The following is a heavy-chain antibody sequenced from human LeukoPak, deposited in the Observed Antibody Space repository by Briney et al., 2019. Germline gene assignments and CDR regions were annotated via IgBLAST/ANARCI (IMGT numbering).Heavy chain of an antibody. D-gene: IGHD3-10*01. Sequence: GGTLRLSCAASGFTFSSYGMSWVRQAPGKGLEWVSVISADSATTFYADSVKGRFTISRDNAKNTVFLQMSSLRAEDTALYYCARKSASGNYPLDYWGQGTLVTVSS. V-gene: IGHV3-23*01. CDR1: GFTFSSYG. CDR2: ISADSATT. J-gene: IGHJ4*02. CDR3: ARKSASGNYPLDY.